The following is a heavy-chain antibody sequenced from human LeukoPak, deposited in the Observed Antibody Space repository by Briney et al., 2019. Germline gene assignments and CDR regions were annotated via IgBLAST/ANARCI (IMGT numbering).Heavy chain of an antibody. CDR3: ARETPGYYYYYMDV. V-gene: IGHV3-66*02. Sequence: GGSLRLSCAASGFTVSSNYMSWVRQAPGKGLEWVSVIYSGGSTYYADSVKGRFTISRDNSKNTLYLQMNSLRAEDTAVYYCARETPGYYYYYMDVWAKGPRSPSP. J-gene: IGHJ6*03. CDR1: GFTVSSNY. D-gene: IGHD1-1*01. CDR2: IYSGGST.